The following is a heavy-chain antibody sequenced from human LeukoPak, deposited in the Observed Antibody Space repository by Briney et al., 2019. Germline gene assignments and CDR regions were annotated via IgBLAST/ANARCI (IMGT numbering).Heavy chain of an antibody. CDR1: GFTVSSNY. J-gene: IGHJ3*02. Sequence: PGGSLRLSCAASGFTVSSNYMSWVRQAPGKGLEWVPYISSTSSTIYYADSVEGRFTISRDNAKKSLYLQMNSLRAEDTAVYHCAKNFYDNGDSYERHTFDIWGQGTMVTVSS. D-gene: IGHD3-22*01. V-gene: IGHV3-48*04. CDR3: AKNFYDNGDSYERHTFDI. CDR2: ISSTSSTI.